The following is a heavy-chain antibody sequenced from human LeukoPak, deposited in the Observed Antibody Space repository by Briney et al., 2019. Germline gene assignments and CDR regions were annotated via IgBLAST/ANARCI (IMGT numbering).Heavy chain of an antibody. CDR2: ISGSGGST. D-gene: IGHD3-22*01. J-gene: IGHJ4*02. CDR1: GFTFDDYG. V-gene: IGHV3-23*01. Sequence: GGSLRLSCAASGFTFDDYGMSWVRQAPGKGLEWVSAISGSGGSTYYADSVKGRFTISRDNSKNTLYLQMNSLRAEDTAVYYCAKDGDYYDSSPRGYWGQGTLVTVSS. CDR3: AKDGDYYDSSPRGY.